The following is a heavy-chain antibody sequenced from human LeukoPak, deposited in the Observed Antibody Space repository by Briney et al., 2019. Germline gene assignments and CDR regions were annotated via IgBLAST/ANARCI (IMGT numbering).Heavy chain of an antibody. V-gene: IGHV3-23*01. CDR1: GFTFSSYA. CDR3: AKDGLGGSETTLIDY. CDR2: ISGSGGST. Sequence: GSLRLSCAASGFTFSSYAMSWVRQAPGKGLEWVSAISGSGGSTYYADSVKGRFTISRDNSKNTLYLQMNSLRAEDTAVYYCAKDGLGGSETTLIDYWGQGTLVTVSS. J-gene: IGHJ4*02. D-gene: IGHD3-16*01.